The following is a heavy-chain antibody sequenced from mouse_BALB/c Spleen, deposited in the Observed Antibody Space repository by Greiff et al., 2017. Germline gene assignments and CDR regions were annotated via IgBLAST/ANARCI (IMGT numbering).Heavy chain of an antibody. Sequence: VKLMESGPGLVAPSQSLSITCTVSGFSLTSYGVHWVRQPPGKGLEWLGVIWAGGSTNYNSALMSRLSISKDNSKSQVFLKMNSLQTDDTAMYYCARDPYYDYEDYAMDYWGQGTSVTVSS. CDR1: GFSLTSYG. V-gene: IGHV2-9*02. J-gene: IGHJ4*01. CDR2: IWAGGST. D-gene: IGHD2-4*01. CDR3: ARDPYYDYEDYAMDY.